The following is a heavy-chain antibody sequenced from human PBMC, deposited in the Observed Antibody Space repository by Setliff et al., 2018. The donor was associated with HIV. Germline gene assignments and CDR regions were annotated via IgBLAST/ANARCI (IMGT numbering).Heavy chain of an antibody. CDR2: INSATSGT. V-gene: IGHV1-2*04. CDR1: GYTFTDNY. D-gene: IGHD6-19*01. CDR3: SRTRYSSFSSFDC. Sequence: GASVKVSCKASGYTFTDNYIHWVRQAPGQGLEWMAWINSATSGTNYAQNFQGWVTVTRDTSINTVYMELRSLKYDDTAGYYCSRTRYSSFSSFDCWGQGTLITVSS. J-gene: IGHJ4*02.